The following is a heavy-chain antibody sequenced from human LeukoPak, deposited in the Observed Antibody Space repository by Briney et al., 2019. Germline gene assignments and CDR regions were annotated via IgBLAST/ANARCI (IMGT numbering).Heavy chain of an antibody. CDR1: GYTFTGYF. CDR3: ARMDLDGGDSIGFDS. Sequence: SVKVSCKSSGYTFTGYFMHWVRQAPGQGLEWMGWINPNIGDASYAQKFQGRVTMTRDRSINTAYMELSRLTSDDTAVYYCARMDLDGGDSIGFDSWGQGTLVTVSS. V-gene: IGHV1-2*02. CDR2: INPNIGDA. J-gene: IGHJ5*01. D-gene: IGHD2-21*02.